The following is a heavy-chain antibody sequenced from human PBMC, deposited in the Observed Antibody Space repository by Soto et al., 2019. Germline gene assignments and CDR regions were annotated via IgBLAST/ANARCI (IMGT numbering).Heavy chain of an antibody. Sequence: QVQLVQSGAEVKKPGASVKVSCKASGYTFTSYGISWVRQAPGQGLEWMGWISAYNGNTNYAQKLQGRVTMTTDTSTSTAYMELRSLRSDDTAVYYCARTFKYGPYDSSGYYCDYWGQGTLVTVSS. CDR3: ARTFKYGPYDSSGYYCDY. J-gene: IGHJ4*02. V-gene: IGHV1-18*01. D-gene: IGHD3-22*01. CDR2: ISAYNGNT. CDR1: GYTFTSYG.